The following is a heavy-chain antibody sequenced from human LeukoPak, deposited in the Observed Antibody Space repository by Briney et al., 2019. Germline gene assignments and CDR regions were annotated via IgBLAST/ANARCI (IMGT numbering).Heavy chain of an antibody. CDR2: INAGNGNT. CDR3: ATERRDDFWSGYYPYYYYYYGMNV. D-gene: IGHD3-3*01. J-gene: IGHJ6*02. Sequence: AASVKVSCKASGYTFTDYTMHWLRQAPGQRLEWMGWINAGNGNTKYSQKFQGRVTITRDTSASTAYMELSSLRSEDTAVYYCATERRDDFWSGYYPYYYYYYGMNVWGQGTTVTVSS. CDR1: GYTFTDYT. V-gene: IGHV1-3*01.